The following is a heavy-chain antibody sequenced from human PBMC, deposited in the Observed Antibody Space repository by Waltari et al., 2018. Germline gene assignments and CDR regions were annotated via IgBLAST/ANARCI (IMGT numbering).Heavy chain of an antibody. CDR3: ARHHMVVTPVNACDI. CDR2: IYHSGST. Sequence: QVQLQESGPGLVKPSETLSLTCAVSGYSISSGYYWGWIRQPPGKGLQWIGSIYHSGSTYYNPSLKSRVTISVDTSKNQFSLKLSSVTAADTAVYYCARHHMVVTPVNACDIWGQGTMVTVSS. J-gene: IGHJ3*02. CDR1: GYSISSGYY. D-gene: IGHD2-21*01. V-gene: IGHV4-38-2*01.